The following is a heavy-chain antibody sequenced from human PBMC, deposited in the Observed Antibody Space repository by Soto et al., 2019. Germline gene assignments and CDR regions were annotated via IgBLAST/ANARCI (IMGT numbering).Heavy chain of an antibody. D-gene: IGHD3-10*01. CDR1: GYSFTSLH. CDR3: ARGCPGPVDH. Sequence: ASVKVSCKASGYSFTSLHFNWVRQATGQGLEWIGWMNPHSGDTGFAQRFQGRVTMTRNTSINTAYTELRSLRAQDTAVYYCARGCPGPVDHWGQGTQVAVAS. V-gene: IGHV1-8*01. J-gene: IGHJ4*02. CDR2: MNPHSGDT.